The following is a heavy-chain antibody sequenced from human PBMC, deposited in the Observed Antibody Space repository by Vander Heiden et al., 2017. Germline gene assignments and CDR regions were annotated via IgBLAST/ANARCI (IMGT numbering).Heavy chain of an antibody. CDR1: GFTFSSYG. V-gene: IGHV3-30*18. CDR3: AKDRFLEWFDFDY. CDR2: ISYDGSNK. J-gene: IGHJ4*02. Sequence: QVQLVESGGGVVQPGRSLRLSCAASGFTFSSYGMHGVRQAPCKGLEWVAVISYDGSNKYYADSVKGRFTISRDNSKNTLYLQMNSLRAEDTAVYYCAKDRFLEWFDFDYWGQGYLVTVSS. D-gene: IGHD3-3*01.